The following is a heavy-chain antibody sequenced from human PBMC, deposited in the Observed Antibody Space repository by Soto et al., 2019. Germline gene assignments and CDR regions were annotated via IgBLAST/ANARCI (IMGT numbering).Heavy chain of an antibody. D-gene: IGHD2-21*01. V-gene: IGHV4-61*01. CDR2: IYYSGST. CDR3: ARDKTRTGDDAFDI. J-gene: IGHJ3*02. CDR1: GGSVSSGSYY. Sequence: PSETLSLTCTVSGGSVSSGSYYWSWIRQPPGKGLEWIGYIYYSGSTNYNPSLKSRVTISVDTSKNQFSLKLSSVTAADTAVYYCARDKTRTGDDAFDIWGQGTMVTVSS.